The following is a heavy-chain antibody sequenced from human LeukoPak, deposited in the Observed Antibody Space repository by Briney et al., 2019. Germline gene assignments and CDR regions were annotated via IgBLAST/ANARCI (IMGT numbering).Heavy chain of an antibody. CDR3: ARDGLGYLGAPNWKGFYYYYGMDV. Sequence: GASVKVSCKASGGTFSSYAISWVRQAPGQGLEWMGGIIPIFGTANYAQKFQGRVTITADESTSTAYMELSSLRSEDTAVYYCARDGLGYLGAPNWKGFYYYYGMDVWGQGTTVTVSS. J-gene: IGHJ6*02. V-gene: IGHV1-69*13. D-gene: IGHD1-1*01. CDR2: IIPIFGTA. CDR1: GGTFSSYA.